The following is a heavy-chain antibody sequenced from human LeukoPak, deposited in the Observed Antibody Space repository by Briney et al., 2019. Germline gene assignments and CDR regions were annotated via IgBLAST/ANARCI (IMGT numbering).Heavy chain of an antibody. D-gene: IGHD3-9*01. Sequence: SETLSLTCTASGGSISSGGYYWSWIRQHPGKGLEWIGYIYYSGSTYYNPSLKSRVTISVDTSKNQFSLKLSSVTAADTAVYYCARDQDRYFDGWGQGTLVTVSS. CDR1: GGSISSGGYY. CDR2: IYYSGST. CDR3: ARDQDRYFDG. J-gene: IGHJ4*02. V-gene: IGHV4-31*03.